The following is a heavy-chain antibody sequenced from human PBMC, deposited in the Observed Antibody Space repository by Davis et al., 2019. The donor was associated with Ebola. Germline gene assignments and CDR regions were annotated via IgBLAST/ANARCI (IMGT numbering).Heavy chain of an antibody. J-gene: IGHJ5*02. V-gene: IGHV1-3*01. Sequence: AASAQVSCNASCYIFSTYAMHWVRHAPGQRLEWMGWVHGGNGNTKYSQRFQGRVTITTDTSASTAYMELSSLRSEDTAVYYCARDIGYCSGGSCYSGWFDPWGQGTLVTVSS. CDR1: CYIFSTYA. CDR2: VHGGNGNT. CDR3: ARDIGYCSGGSCYSGWFDP. D-gene: IGHD2-15*01.